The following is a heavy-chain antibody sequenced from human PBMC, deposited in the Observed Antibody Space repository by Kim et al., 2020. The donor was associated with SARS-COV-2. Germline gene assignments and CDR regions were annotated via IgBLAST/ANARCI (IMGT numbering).Heavy chain of an antibody. CDR2: ISYDGSNK. CDR3: AKDSVIGRFGEGYGMDV. CDR1: GFTFSSYG. V-gene: IGHV3-30*18. D-gene: IGHD3-10*01. Sequence: GGSLRLSCAASGFTFSSYGMHWVRQAPGKGLEWVAVISYDGSNKYYADSVKGRFTISRDNSKNTLYLQMNSLRAEDTAVYYCAKDSVIGRFGEGYGMDVWGQGTPVTVSS. J-gene: IGHJ6*02.